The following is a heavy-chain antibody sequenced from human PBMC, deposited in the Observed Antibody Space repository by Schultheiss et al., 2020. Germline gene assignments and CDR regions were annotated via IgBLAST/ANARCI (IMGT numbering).Heavy chain of an antibody. CDR1: GFTFSSYA. CDR3: AREWFSTFDI. J-gene: IGHJ3*02. CDR2: IKQDGSEK. D-gene: IGHD3-10*01. V-gene: IGHV3-7*01. Sequence: GGSLRLSCAASGFTFSSYAMSWVRQAPGKGLEWVANIKQDGSEKYYVDSVKGRFTISRDNAKNSLYLQMNSLRAEDTAVYYCAREWFSTFDIWGQGTMVTVSS.